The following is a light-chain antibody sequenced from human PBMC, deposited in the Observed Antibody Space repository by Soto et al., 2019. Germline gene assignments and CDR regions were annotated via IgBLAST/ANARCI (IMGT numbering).Light chain of an antibody. CDR2: AAS. J-gene: IGKJ1*01. CDR1: QSISTY. Sequence: DIQLTQSPSYLSASVCDRVTITCRASQSISTYLNWYQQKAGLAPKLLIYAASSLQSGVPSRFSGSGSGTDFTLTISSLQPEDFATYYCQQTYSTPPTFGQGTKVDIK. V-gene: IGKV1-39*01. CDR3: QQTYSTPPT.